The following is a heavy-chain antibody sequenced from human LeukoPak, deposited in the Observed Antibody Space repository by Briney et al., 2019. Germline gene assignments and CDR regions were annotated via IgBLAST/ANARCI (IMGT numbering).Heavy chain of an antibody. Sequence: PSETLSLTCTVSGGSINSNHWSWIRQPPGKGLEWIGYIHYSGSTHYSPSLKSRVTISVDTSKTQFSLKLSSVTAADTAVYYRARQYCCDSGHYQDAFDIWGQGTMVSVSS. D-gene: IGHD3-22*01. CDR1: GGSINSNH. CDR2: IHYSGST. J-gene: IGHJ3*02. V-gene: IGHV4-59*08. CDR3: ARQYCCDSGHYQDAFDI.